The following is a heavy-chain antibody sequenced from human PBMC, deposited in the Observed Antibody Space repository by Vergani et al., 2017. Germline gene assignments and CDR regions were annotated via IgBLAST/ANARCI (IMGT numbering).Heavy chain of an antibody. J-gene: IGHJ4*02. D-gene: IGHD2-8*01. Sequence: QVKLQESGPGLLKPSQTLSLTCTVSGESIRSGSYYWSWIRQPAGKGPEWIGHIHTGGSTDLNPSFKSRVSISVDTSKSQFSLKLNSVTVADTAVYYCARSRPYCSSGSFPAMWGEGTLVIVSS. CDR1: GESIRSGSYY. CDR3: ARSRPYCSSGSFPAM. V-gene: IGHV4-61*02. CDR2: IHTGGST.